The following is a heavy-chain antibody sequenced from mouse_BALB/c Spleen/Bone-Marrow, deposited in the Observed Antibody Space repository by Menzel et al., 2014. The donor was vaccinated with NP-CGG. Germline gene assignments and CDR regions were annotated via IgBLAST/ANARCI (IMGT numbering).Heavy chain of an antibody. CDR2: ISSGGDYT. V-gene: IGHV5-6*01. CDR3: ASQTGTWFAY. CDR1: GFTFSTYG. D-gene: IGHD4-1*01. Sequence: EVKLVEPGGDLVKSGGSLKLSCAASGFTFSTYGMSWVRQTPDKRLEWVATISSGGDYTYYPDSVKGRFTISRDNAKNTLYLQMSSLKSEDTAMYYCASQTGTWFAYWGQGTLVTVSA. J-gene: IGHJ3*01.